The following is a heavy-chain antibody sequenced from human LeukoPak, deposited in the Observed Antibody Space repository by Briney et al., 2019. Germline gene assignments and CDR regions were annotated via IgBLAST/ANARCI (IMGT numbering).Heavy chain of an antibody. J-gene: IGHJ4*02. CDR3: ARVRSGYSHENYFDY. CDR1: GFTFSNYE. V-gene: IGHV3-48*03. D-gene: IGHD5-18*01. CDR2: ISGSGSTI. Sequence: GGSLRLSCAASGFTFSNYEMNWVRQAPGKGLEWVSYISGSGSTIYYADSVKGRFTISRDNAKESLYLQMNSLRAEDTAVYYCARVRSGYSHENYFDYWGQGTLVTVSS.